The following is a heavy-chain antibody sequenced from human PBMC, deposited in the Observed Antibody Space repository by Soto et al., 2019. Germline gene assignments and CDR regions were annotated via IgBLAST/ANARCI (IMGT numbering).Heavy chain of an antibody. J-gene: IGHJ6*02. V-gene: IGHV1-2*04. CDR2: INPNSGGT. CDR1: GYTFTGYY. CDR3: ARDRELTIRDGYNYVYYYGMDV. Sequence: ASVKVSCKASGYTFTGYYMHWVRQAPGQGLEWMGWINPNSGGTNYAQKFQGWVTMTRDTSIRTAYMELSRLRSDDTAVYYCARDRELTIRDGYNYVYYYGMDVWGQGTTVTVS. D-gene: IGHD5-12*01.